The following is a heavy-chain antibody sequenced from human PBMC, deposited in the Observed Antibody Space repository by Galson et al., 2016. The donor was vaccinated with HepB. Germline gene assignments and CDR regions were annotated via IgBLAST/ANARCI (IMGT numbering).Heavy chain of an antibody. J-gene: IGHJ4*02. CDR2: IYPNDYDT. CDR1: GSSFTSYW. Sequence: QSGAEVTKPGESLKISCKGSGSSFTSYWIGWVRQMPGKGLEWMGVIYPNDYDTRYSRSFEGQVTISADRSISTAYLQWSRLKASDTAVYFCAVRYDYDDNLRYFDAWGPGTLVTVS. D-gene: IGHD4-23*01. CDR3: AVRYDYDDNLRYFDA. V-gene: IGHV5-51*01.